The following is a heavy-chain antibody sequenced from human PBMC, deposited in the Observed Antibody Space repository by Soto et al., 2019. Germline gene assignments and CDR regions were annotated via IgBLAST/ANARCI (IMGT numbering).Heavy chain of an antibody. J-gene: IGHJ6*03. Sequence: PVGSLRLSCAASGFTFSSYGMHWVRQAPGKGLEWVAVIWYDGSNKYYADSVKGRFTISRDNSKHTLYLQMNSLRAEDTAVYYCARDSPSLVVVATDYYYYYYMDVWGKGTTVTVSS. V-gene: IGHV3-33*01. D-gene: IGHD2-15*01. CDR3: ARDSPSLVVVATDYYYYYYMDV. CDR2: IWYDGSNK. CDR1: GFTFSSYG.